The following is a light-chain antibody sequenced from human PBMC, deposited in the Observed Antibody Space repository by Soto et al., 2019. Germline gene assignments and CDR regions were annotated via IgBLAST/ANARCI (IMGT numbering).Light chain of an antibody. CDR2: EVS. CDR1: SSDVGGYNY. J-gene: IGLJ1*01. Sequence: QSVLTQPASVSGSPGQSITISCTGTSSDVGGYNYVSWYQQHPGKAPKLRIYEVSNRPSGVSNRFSGSKSGNTASLTISGLQAEDEADYYCSSYTSSSTHFVFVPGTKVTVL. CDR3: SSYTSSSTHFV. V-gene: IGLV2-14*01.